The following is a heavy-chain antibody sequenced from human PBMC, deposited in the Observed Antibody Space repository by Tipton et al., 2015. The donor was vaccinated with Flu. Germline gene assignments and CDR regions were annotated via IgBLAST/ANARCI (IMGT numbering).Heavy chain of an antibody. Sequence: PGLVKPSETLSLTCTVSGGSISSSTDYWGWLRQPPGKGLEWIGTIYDGGRTYYHPSLRSRVTISLDTSENQFSLRLSSVTAADTAVYSCARTYGPFNWFDPWGQGTLVTVSS. J-gene: IGHJ5*02. CDR1: GGSISSSTDY. CDR3: ARTYGPFNWFDP. CDR2: IYDGGRT. V-gene: IGHV4-39*01. D-gene: IGHD3-10*01.